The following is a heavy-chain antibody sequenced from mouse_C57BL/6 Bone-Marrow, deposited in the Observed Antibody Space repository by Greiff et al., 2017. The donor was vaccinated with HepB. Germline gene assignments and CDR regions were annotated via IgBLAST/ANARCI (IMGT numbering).Heavy chain of an antibody. CDR3: ARQDGSGYGTGGWYFDD. Sequence: EVQVVESGGGLVKPGGSLKLSCAASGFTFSSYTMSWVRQTPEKSLEWVATISGGGGNTYYPDSVKGRATISRDNAKNTLYLQVSRLRSEDTAVYYGARQDGSGYGTGGWYFDDWGKGTTVTVSS. D-gene: IGHD1-1*01. CDR2: ISGGGGNT. CDR1: GFTFSSYT. V-gene: IGHV5-9*04. J-gene: IGHJ1*03.